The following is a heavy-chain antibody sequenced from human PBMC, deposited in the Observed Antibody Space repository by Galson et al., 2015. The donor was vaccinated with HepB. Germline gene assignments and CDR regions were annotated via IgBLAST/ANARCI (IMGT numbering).Heavy chain of an antibody. CDR2: ISSSSSTI. CDR3: ARDGYCSGGSCPNIDY. D-gene: IGHD2-15*01. V-gene: IGHV3-48*01. J-gene: IGHJ4*02. Sequence: SLRLSCAASGFTFSSYSMNWVRQAPGKGLEWVSYISSSSSTIYYADSVKGRFTISRDNAKNSLYLQMNSLRAEDTAVYYCARDGYCSGGSCPNIDYWGQGTLVTVSS. CDR1: GFTFSSYS.